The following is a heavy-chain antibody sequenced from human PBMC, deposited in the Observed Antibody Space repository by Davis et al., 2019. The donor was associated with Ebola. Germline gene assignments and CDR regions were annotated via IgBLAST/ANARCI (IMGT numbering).Heavy chain of an antibody. D-gene: IGHD2-2*01. V-gene: IGHV3-21*01. CDR1: GFTFSSYS. J-gene: IGHJ6*02. CDR3: AREDYCSSTSCLFYYYYGMDV. CDR2: ISSSSSYI. Sequence: GESLKISCAASGFTFSSYSMNWVRQAPGKGLEWVSSISSSSSYIYYADSVKGRFTISRDNAKNSLYLQMNSLRAEDTAVYYCAREDYCSSTSCLFYYYYGMDVWGQGTTVTVSS.